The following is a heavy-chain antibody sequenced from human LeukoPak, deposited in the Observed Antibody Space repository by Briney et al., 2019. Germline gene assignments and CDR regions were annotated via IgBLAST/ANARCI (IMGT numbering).Heavy chain of an antibody. CDR1: VHSISSYY. Sequence: SVTLSLPCTVSVHSISSYYWSWIPHPPGKGLVWIGYIYYSRRTNYHPSLKSRVTISVAPSKNQSSLNLSSVTAADTAVYYCAIHPPYAFWRGYYTDGDHWGQGTLLTVSS. D-gene: IGHD3-3*01. CDR3: AIHPPYAFWRGYYTDGDH. CDR2: IYYSRRT. V-gene: IGHV4-59*01. J-gene: IGHJ5*02.